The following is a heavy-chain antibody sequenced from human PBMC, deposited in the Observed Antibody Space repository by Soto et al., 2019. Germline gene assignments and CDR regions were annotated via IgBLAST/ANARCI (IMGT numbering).Heavy chain of an antibody. J-gene: IGHJ6*03. D-gene: IGHD3-3*01. CDR2: IYSGGST. CDR1: GFTVSSNY. V-gene: IGHV3-53*04. Sequence: PGGSLRLSCAASGFTVSSNYMSWVRQAPGKGLEWVSVIYSGGSTYYADSVKGRFTISRHNSKNTLYLQMNSLRAEDTAVYYCASQVWYVFWRGYTGPLDYYYMDVGGKGTTVTVSS. CDR3: ASQVWYVFWRGYTGPLDYYYMDV.